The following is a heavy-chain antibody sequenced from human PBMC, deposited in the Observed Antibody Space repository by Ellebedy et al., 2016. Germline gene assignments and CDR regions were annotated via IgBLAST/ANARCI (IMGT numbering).Heavy chain of an antibody. CDR3: ARHPVEDIAAAGTWDDAFDI. D-gene: IGHD6-13*01. Sequence: SETLSLTCTVSGGSISSYYWSWIRQPPGKGLEWIGYIYYSGSTNYNPSLKSRVTISVDTSKNQFSLNLSSVTAAETAVYYCARHPVEDIAAAGTWDDAFDIWGQGTMVTVSS. CDR2: IYYSGST. J-gene: IGHJ3*02. V-gene: IGHV4-59*08. CDR1: GGSISSYY.